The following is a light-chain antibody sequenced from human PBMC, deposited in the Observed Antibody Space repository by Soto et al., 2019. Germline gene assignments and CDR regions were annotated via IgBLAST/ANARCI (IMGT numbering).Light chain of an antibody. CDR3: QQNFNFPRT. V-gene: IGKV1-39*01. Sequence: DIQLTQSPSSLSASVGDRVTITCRASQTIDTYVNWYQHKPGTAPKVLIYAATYLQNGVPSRFSGTGSGADFTLTISSLQPEDFATYYCQQNFNFPRTLGQGTKVDIK. J-gene: IGKJ1*01. CDR2: AAT. CDR1: QTIDTY.